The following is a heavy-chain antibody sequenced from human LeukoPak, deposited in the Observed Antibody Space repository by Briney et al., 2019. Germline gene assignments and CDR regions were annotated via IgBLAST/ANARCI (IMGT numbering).Heavy chain of an antibody. CDR2: IKRDGSEK. CDR3: ARVPVAGTSEFDY. D-gene: IGHD6-19*01. CDR1: GFTFSSYW. Sequence: GGSLRLSCVASGFTFSSYWMSWVRQAPGKGLEWVANIKRDGSEKYYVDSVKGRFIISRDNAKNSLYLQMNSLRAEDTAVYYCARVPVAGTSEFDYWGQGTLVTVSS. J-gene: IGHJ4*02. V-gene: IGHV3-7*01.